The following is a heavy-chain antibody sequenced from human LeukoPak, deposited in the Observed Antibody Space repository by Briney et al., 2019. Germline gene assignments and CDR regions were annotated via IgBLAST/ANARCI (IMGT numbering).Heavy chain of an antibody. CDR1: GFTFSSYA. D-gene: IGHD6-19*01. CDR3: AKSRSGWYNFDY. CDR2: ISAGGGNT. V-gene: IGHV3-23*01. J-gene: IGHJ4*02. Sequence: QPGGSLRLSCAASGFTFSSYAMSWVRQAPGKGLEWVSAISAGGGNTYYADSVKGRFTISRDNSKNTLYLQMNSLRAEDTAVYYCAKSRSGWYNFDYWGQGTLVTVSS.